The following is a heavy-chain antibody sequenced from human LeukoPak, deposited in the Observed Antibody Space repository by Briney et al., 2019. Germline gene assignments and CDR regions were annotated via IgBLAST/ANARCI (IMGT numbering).Heavy chain of an antibody. CDR3: ARSRSRGAVALYDY. D-gene: IGHD6-19*01. V-gene: IGHV1-2*04. CDR1: GYTFTGYY. J-gene: IGHJ4*02. CDR2: VNPNSGGT. Sequence: ASVKVSCKASGYTFTGYYMHWVRQAPGQGLEWMGWVNPNSGGTNYAQKFQGWFTMTRDTSISTAYMELSRLRSDDTAVYYCARSRSRGAVALYDYWGQGTLVTVSS.